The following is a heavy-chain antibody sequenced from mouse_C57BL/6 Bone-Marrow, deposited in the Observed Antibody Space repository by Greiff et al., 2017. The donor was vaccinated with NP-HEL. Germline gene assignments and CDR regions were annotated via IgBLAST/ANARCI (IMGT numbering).Heavy chain of an antibody. CDR2: IYPGSGST. D-gene: IGHD1-1*01. CDR1: GYTFTSYW. CDR3: ASDDGSSLWFAY. Sequence: QVQLQQPGAELVKPGASVKMSCKASGYTFTSYWITWVKQRPGQGLEWIGDIYPGSGSTNYNEKFKSKATLTVDTSSSTAYMQLSSLTSEDSAVYYCASDDGSSLWFAYWGQGTLVTVSA. V-gene: IGHV1-55*01. J-gene: IGHJ3*01.